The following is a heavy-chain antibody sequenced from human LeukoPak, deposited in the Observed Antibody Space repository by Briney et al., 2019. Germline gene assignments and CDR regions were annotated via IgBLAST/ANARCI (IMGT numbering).Heavy chain of an antibody. J-gene: IGHJ4*02. CDR2: IRSKAYGGTT. CDR3: TRVLAYRGGDCYSSFDY. D-gene: IGHD2-21*02. Sequence: GGSLRLSCTASGFTFGDYAMSWVRQAPGKGLEWVGFIRSKAYGGTTEYAASVKGRFTISRDDSKSIAYLQMNSLKTEDTAVYYCTRVLAYRGGDCYSSFDYWGQGTLVTVSS. CDR1: GFTFGDYA. V-gene: IGHV3-49*04.